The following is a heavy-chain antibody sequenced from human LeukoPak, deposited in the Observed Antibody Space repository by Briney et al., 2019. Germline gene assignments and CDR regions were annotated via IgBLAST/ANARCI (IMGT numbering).Heavy chain of an antibody. CDR1: GFTFSSYS. V-gene: IGHV3-48*01. CDR2: ISSSSSTI. D-gene: IGHD2-2*01. J-gene: IGHJ5*02. CDR3: AKASSPAAMVLSSWFDP. Sequence: PGGSLRLSCAASGFTFSSYSMNWVRQAPGKGLEWVSYISSSSSTIYYADSVKGRFTISRDNAMNSLYLQMNSLRAEDTAVYYCAKASSPAAMVLSSWFDPWGQGTLVTVSS.